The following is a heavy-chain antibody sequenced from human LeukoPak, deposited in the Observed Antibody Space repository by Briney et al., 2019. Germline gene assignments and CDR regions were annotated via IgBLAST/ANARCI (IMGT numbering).Heavy chain of an antibody. V-gene: IGHV5-51*01. D-gene: IGHD6-6*01. CDR1: GYSFTSYW. J-gene: IGHJ5*02. CDR2: IYPGDSDT. Sequence: GESLKISCKGSGYSFTSYWIGWVRQMPGKGLGWMGIIYPGDSDTRYSPSFQGQVTISADKSISTAYLQWSSLKASDTAMYYCARTEYSSSRALRPWGQGTLVTVSS. CDR3: ARTEYSSSRALRP.